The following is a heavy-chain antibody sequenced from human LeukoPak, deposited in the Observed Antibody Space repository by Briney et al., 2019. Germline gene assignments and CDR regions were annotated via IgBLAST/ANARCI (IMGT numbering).Heavy chain of an antibody. CDR3: ASGYYYDSSGPPDYFDY. J-gene: IGHJ4*02. CDR2: IKQDGSEK. V-gene: IGHV3-7*01. Sequence: PGGSLRLSCAASGFTFSSYWMSWVRQAPGKGLEWVANIKQDGSEKYYVDSVKGRFPISRDNAKNSVYLQMNSLRAEDTAVYYCASGYYYDSSGPPDYFDYWGQGTLVTVSS. D-gene: IGHD3-22*01. CDR1: GFTFSSYW.